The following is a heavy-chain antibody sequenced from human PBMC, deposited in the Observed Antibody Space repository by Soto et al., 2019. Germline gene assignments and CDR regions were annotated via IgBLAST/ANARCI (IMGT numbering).Heavy chain of an antibody. J-gene: IGHJ6*02. D-gene: IGHD3-3*01. CDR2: ISGSGGST. Sequence: EVQLLESGGGLVQPGGSLRLSSAASGFTFSSYAMSWVRQAPGKGLEWVSAISGSGGSTYYADSVKGRLTISRDNSKNTLYLQMNSVSAEDTAVYYCARRLLEWLLGGMDVWGQGTTVTVSS. CDR3: ARRLLEWLLGGMDV. V-gene: IGHV3-23*01. CDR1: GFTFSSYA.